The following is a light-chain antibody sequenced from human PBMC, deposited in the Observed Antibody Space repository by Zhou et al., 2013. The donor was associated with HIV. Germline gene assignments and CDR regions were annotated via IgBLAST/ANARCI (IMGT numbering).Light chain of an antibody. CDR3: QQYNSWPPLT. CDR2: HAS. Sequence: EIVMTQSPVTLSVSPGERVTLSCRASQSVGGNLAWYQQKAGQAPRLLIYHASTRATGIPARFSGSGSGTEFTLTISSLQSEDFAVYYCQQYNSWPPLTFGGGTKVEIK. V-gene: IGKV3-15*01. J-gene: IGKJ4*01. CDR1: QSVGGN.